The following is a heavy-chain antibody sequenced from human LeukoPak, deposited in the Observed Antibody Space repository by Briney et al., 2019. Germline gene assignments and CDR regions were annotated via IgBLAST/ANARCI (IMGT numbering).Heavy chain of an antibody. D-gene: IGHD3-22*01. CDR3: ARDGVTTMKGTSYYYYMDV. Sequence: SETLSLTCTVSGGSISSGSYYWRWIRQPAGKGLEWIGHIYTSGGTNYNPSLKSRVTMSVDTSKNQFSLKLSSVTAADTAVYYCARDGVTTMKGTSYYYYMDVWGKGTTVTISS. CDR2: IYTSGGT. J-gene: IGHJ6*03. V-gene: IGHV4-61*09. CDR1: GGSISSGSYY.